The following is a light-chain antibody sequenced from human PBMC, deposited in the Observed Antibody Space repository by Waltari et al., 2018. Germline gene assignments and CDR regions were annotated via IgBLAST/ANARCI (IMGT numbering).Light chain of an antibody. CDR2: CTS. Sequence: QSGLTQPPSVSGAPGQRVTISCTGSSSNIGAGYDVNWYQLLPGTAPKLFIYCTSNRPSGVPGRFSGSKSGTSASLAITGLQPEDEADYYCQSYDSSLSGSLFGGGTKLTVL. J-gene: IGLJ2*01. V-gene: IGLV1-40*01. CDR1: SSNIGAGYD. CDR3: QSYDSSLSGSL.